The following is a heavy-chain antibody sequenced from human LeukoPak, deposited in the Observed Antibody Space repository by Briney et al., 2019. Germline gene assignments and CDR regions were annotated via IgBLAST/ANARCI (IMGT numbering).Heavy chain of an antibody. D-gene: IGHD3-3*01. J-gene: IGHJ6*01. CDR3: GREFWSGYYTGDYYYYGMDV. Sequence: SQTLSLTCTVSGGSISSGGYYWSWIRQHPGEGLEWIGYIYYSGSTYYHPSLKSRVTISVDTSKNQFSLKLSSVTAADTALYYCGREFWSGYYTGDYYYYGMDVWGQGTTVTVSS. CDR2: IYYSGST. V-gene: IGHV4-31*03. CDR1: GGSISSGGYY.